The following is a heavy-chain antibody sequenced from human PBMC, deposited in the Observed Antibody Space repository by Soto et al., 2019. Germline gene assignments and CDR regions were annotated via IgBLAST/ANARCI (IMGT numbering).Heavy chain of an antibody. CDR1: GFSVSSVY. J-gene: IGHJ6*02. Sequence: LRLSCTASGFSVSSVYMSWVRQAPGKGLEWVSSLYRAGTPYYADSVTGRFTISRDISRNTLYLHMSGLTQEDTALYYCASPTLPATKQTSDWDWYYYAMDVWGQGTAVTVSS. CDR3: ASPTLPATKQTSDWDWYYYAMDV. V-gene: IGHV3-53*01. CDR2: LYRAGTP. D-gene: IGHD2-21*01.